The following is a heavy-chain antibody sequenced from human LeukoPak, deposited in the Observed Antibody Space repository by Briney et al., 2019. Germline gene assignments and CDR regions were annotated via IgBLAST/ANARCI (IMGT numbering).Heavy chain of an antibody. J-gene: IGHJ4*02. Sequence: ASVKVSCKASGFTFSNYDINWVRQAPGQGLEWMGWLNPKSGDTDYAQKFQGRVAMTRNTSITTAYMEVSSLTSEDTAVYYCARGTALSSPLEYWGQGTLVSVSS. V-gene: IGHV1-8*01. D-gene: IGHD2-21*02. CDR3: ARGTALSSPLEY. CDR2: LNPKSGDT. CDR1: GFTFSNYD.